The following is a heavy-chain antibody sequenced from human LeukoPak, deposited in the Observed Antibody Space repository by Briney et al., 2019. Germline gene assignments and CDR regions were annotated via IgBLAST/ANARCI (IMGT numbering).Heavy chain of an antibody. CDR1: GYTFTSYG. CDR3: ARGYIVATILGASWFDP. J-gene: IGHJ5*02. V-gene: IGHV1-18*01. Sequence: ASVKVSCKASGYTFTSYGISWVRQAPGQGLEWMGWISAYNGNTNYAQKLQGRVTMTTDTSTSTAYMELRSLRSDDTAVYYCARGYIVATILGASWFDPWGQGTLVTVSS. CDR2: ISAYNGNT. D-gene: IGHD5-12*01.